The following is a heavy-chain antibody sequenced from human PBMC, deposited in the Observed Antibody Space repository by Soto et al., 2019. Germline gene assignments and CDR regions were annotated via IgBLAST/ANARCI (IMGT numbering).Heavy chain of an antibody. CDR2: IKSKTDGGTT. J-gene: IGHJ3*02. CDR3: TTYYYDSDRPAFDI. Sequence: NPGGSLRLSCAASGFTFSNAWMSWVRQAPGKGLEWVGRIKSKTDGGTTDYAAPVKGRFTISRDDSKNTLYLQMNSLKTEDTAVYYCTTYYYDSDRPAFDIWGQGTMVTVSS. D-gene: IGHD3-22*01. CDR1: GFTFSNAW. V-gene: IGHV3-15*01.